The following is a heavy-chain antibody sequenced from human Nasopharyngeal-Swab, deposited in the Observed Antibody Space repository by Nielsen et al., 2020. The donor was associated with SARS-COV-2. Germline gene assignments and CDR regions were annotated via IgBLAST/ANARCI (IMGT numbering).Heavy chain of an antibody. Sequence: GGSLRLSCAASGFTVSSKYMSWVRQAPGKGLEWVSVFYLGGFTYYADSVKGRFTISRDNSKNTLYLQMNSLRAEDTAVYFCARDSLYGSGTFDYWGQGTLVTVSS. V-gene: IGHV3-53*01. CDR2: FYLGGFT. CDR1: GFTVSSKY. D-gene: IGHD3-10*01. J-gene: IGHJ4*02. CDR3: ARDSLYGSGTFDY.